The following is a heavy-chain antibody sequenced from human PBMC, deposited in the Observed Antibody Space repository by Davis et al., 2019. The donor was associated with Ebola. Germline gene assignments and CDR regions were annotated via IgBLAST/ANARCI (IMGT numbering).Heavy chain of an antibody. CDR1: GYRFPTYW. V-gene: IGHV5-51*01. J-gene: IGHJ4*02. CDR2: VYPDDSDT. D-gene: IGHD1-1*01. Sequence: GESLKISCKGSGYRFPTYWIAWVRHMPGKGLEWMGSVYPDDSDTKSGPSFEGQITISVDKATNTAYLHWAALRASDTAIYFCARHAPTTSLPFDYWGQGTQVTVSS. CDR3: ARHAPTTSLPFDY.